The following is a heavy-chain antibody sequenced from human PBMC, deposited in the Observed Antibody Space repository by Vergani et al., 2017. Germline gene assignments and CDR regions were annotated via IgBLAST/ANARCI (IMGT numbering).Heavy chain of an antibody. D-gene: IGHD6-6*01. J-gene: IGHJ4*02. CDR1: GFTFSSYA. Sequence: QFQLVESGEALVHPGSSLSLHFAASGFTFSSYAMDWVGQAPGKGLEWSAVISYDGRTKYYADSVKGRFTISRDNSKNTLYLQLNSLRAEDTAVYYCARDDRPLVDYWGQGTLVTVSS. CDR3: ARDDRPLVDY. CDR2: ISYDGRTK. V-gene: IGHV3-30*04.